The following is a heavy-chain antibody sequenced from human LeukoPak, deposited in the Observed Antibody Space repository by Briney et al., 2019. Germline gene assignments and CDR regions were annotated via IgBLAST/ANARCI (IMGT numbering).Heavy chain of an antibody. D-gene: IGHD3-3*01. Sequence: GGSLRLSCVASGFTFSSYGMSWGRQAPGKGLEWVSNIKAGGSHTYYADSVMGRFTISRDNSKNTLYLQMNSLRVEDTAVYYCAKVGYYLGYYYDYMYVCGKGDPVTMSS. J-gene: IGHJ6*03. CDR3: AKVGYYLGYYYDYMYV. CDR1: GFTFSSYG. V-gene: IGHV3-23*01. CDR2: IKAGGSHT.